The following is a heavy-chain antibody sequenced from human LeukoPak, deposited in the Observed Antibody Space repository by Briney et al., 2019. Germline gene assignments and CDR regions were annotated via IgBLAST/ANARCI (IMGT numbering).Heavy chain of an antibody. CDR3: ARAAVTTGHAFDI. CDR1: GFTFSSYW. CDR2: IKQDGSEK. J-gene: IGHJ3*02. Sequence: GGSLRLSYAASGFTFSSYWMSWVRQAPGKGLEWVANIKQDGSEKYYVDPVKGRFTISRDNAKNSLYLQMNSLRAEDTAVYYCARAAVTTGHAFDIWGQGTMVTVSS. D-gene: IGHD4-17*01. V-gene: IGHV3-7*03.